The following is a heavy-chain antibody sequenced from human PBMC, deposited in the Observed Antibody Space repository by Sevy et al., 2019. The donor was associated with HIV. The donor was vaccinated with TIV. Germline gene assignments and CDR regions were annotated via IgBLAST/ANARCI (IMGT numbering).Heavy chain of an antibody. CDR2: INHSGST. J-gene: IGHJ4*02. CDR1: GGSFSGYY. CDR3: ASLTPPRIVVVPAAHSNPTSGGYYFDY. D-gene: IGHD2-2*01. Sequence: SETLSLTCAVYGGSFSGYYWSWIRQPPGKGLEWIGEINHSGSTNYNPSLKSRVTISVDTSKNQFSLKLSSVTAADTAVYYCASLTPPRIVVVPAAHSNPTSGGYYFDYWGQGTLVTVSS. V-gene: IGHV4-34*01.